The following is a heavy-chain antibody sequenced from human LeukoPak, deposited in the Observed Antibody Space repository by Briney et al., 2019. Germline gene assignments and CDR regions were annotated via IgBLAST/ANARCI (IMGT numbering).Heavy chain of an antibody. CDR2: ISGSGGST. D-gene: IGHD3-16*01. J-gene: IGHJ3*02. V-gene: IGHV3-23*01. CDR3: AKHNPAYVPAIDAFDI. Sequence: GGSLRLSCAASGFTFSSYAMSWVRQAPGKGLEWVSAISGSGGSTYYADSVKGRFTISRDNSKNTLYLQMNSLRAEDTAVYYCAKHNPAYVPAIDAFDIWGQGTMVTVSS. CDR1: GFTFSSYA.